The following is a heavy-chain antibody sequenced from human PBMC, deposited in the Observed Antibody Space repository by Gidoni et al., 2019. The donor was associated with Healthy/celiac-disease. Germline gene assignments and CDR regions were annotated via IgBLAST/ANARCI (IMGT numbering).Heavy chain of an antibody. CDR1: GFTFSSYS. D-gene: IGHD3-22*01. CDR2: ISSSSSTI. Sequence: EVQLVESGGGLVQPGGSLRLSCAASGFTFSSYSMNWVRQAPGKGLEWVSYISSSSSTIYYADSVKGRFTISRDNAKNSLYLQMNSLRDEDTAVYYCATLAADYYASSGIDYWGQGTLVTVSS. J-gene: IGHJ4*02. CDR3: ATLAADYYASSGIDY. V-gene: IGHV3-48*02.